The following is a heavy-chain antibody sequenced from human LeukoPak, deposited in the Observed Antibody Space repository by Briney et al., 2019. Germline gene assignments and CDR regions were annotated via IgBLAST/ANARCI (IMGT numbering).Heavy chain of an antibody. V-gene: IGHV3-30*02. D-gene: IGHD3-22*01. CDR3: AKDCYYEVYYFDY. J-gene: IGHJ4*02. CDR2: IRYDGNNK. Sequence: PGGSLRLSCAASGFPLCSHGKHGVPPAPGKGVVGGACIRYDGNNKYYADSVKGRFTISRDNSKNTLYLQMNSLRAEDTAAYYCAKDCYYEVYYFDYWGQGTLVTVSS. CDR1: GFPLCSHG.